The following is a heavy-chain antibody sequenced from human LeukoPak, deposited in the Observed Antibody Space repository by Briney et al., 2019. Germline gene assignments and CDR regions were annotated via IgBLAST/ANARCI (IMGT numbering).Heavy chain of an antibody. V-gene: IGHV3-23*01. CDR3: AKVVLRFLEWFPKGGPFDY. CDR2: ISGSGGST. J-gene: IGHJ4*02. CDR1: GFTFSSYA. Sequence: PGGSLRLSCAASGFTFSSYAMSWVRQAPGKGLEWVSAISGSGGSTYYADSVRGRFTISRDNSKNTLYLQMNSLRAEDTAVYYCAKVVLRFLEWFPKGGPFDYWGQGTLVTVSS. D-gene: IGHD3-3*01.